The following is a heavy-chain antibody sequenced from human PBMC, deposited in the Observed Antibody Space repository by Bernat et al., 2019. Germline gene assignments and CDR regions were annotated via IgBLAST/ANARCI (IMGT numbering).Heavy chain of an antibody. V-gene: IGHV3-23*04. D-gene: IGHD5-12*01. Sequence: EVQLVESGGGLVQPGGSLRLSCAASGFTFSSYTMSWVRQAPGKGLEYVSGISGSGGSPSYADSVKGRFTISRDNSKNTLYLQMNSLRAEDTAVYYCAKDWAEYSGYDTFLGYWGQGTLVTVSS. CDR2: ISGSGGSP. J-gene: IGHJ4*02. CDR1: GFTFSSYT. CDR3: AKDWAEYSGYDTFLGY.